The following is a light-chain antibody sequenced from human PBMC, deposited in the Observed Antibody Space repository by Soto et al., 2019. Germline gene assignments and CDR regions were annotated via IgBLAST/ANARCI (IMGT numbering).Light chain of an antibody. CDR1: QSISTS. CDR2: DAS. J-gene: IGKJ4*01. V-gene: IGKV1-5*01. Sequence: DIPMTQSPSTLSASVGDRVTITCRASQSISTSLALYKQKPGTAPKLLIYDASSLESGLPSRFSGSGSGTEFTLTIRRLQPDDFATYPCQHYSSYSALTFGGGTKVDIK. CDR3: QHYSSYSALT.